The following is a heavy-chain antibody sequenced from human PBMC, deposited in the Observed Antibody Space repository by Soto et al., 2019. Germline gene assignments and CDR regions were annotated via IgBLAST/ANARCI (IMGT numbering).Heavy chain of an antibody. CDR1: GGTFSSYA. D-gene: IGHD6-13*01. J-gene: IGHJ6*02. CDR2: IIPIFGTA. Sequence: QVQLVQSGAEVKKPGSSVKVTCKASGGTFSSYAISWVRQAPGQGLEWMGGIIPIFGTANYAQKFQGRVTITADESTSTAYMELSSLRSEDTAVYYCARGSIAAAGSYYYGMDVWGQGTTVTVSS. V-gene: IGHV1-69*01. CDR3: ARGSIAAAGSYYYGMDV.